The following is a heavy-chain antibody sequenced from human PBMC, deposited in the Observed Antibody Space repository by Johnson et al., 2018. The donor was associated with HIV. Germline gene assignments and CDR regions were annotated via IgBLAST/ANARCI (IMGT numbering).Heavy chain of an antibody. V-gene: IGHV3-30*14. CDR2: ISYDGSNK. Sequence: QVQLVESGGGLVQPGRSLRLSCAASGFTFSSVALHWVRQAPGKGLEWVALISYDGSNKYYADSVKGRFTISRDPSKNTLSLQMNSLRPEDTAVYYCASRTGWDAFDIWGQGTMVTVSS. CDR1: GFTFSSVA. D-gene: IGHD7-27*01. CDR3: ASRTGWDAFDI. J-gene: IGHJ3*02.